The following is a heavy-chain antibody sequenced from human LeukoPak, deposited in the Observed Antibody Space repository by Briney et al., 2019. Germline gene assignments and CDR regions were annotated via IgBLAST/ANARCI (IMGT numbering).Heavy chain of an antibody. CDR3: ARVYGSGSYDY. D-gene: IGHD3-10*01. J-gene: IGHJ4*02. Sequence: AASVKVSCKASGGTFSSYAISWVRQAPGQGLEWMGGIIPIFGTANYAQKLQGRVTMTTDTSTSTAYMELRSLRSDDTAVYYCARVYGSGSYDYWGQGTLVTVSS. CDR2: IIPIFGTA. V-gene: IGHV1-69*05. CDR1: GGTFSSYA.